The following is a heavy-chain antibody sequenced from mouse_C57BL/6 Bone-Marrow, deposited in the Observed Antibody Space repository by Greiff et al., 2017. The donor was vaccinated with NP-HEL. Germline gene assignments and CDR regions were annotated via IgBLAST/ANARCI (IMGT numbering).Heavy chain of an antibody. CDR2: IHPSDSDT. D-gene: IGHD1-1*01. J-gene: IGHJ1*03. Sequence: QVQLQQPGAELVKPGASVKVSCKASGYTFTSYWMHWVKQRPGQGLEWIGRIHPSDSDTNYNQKFKGKATLTVDKSSSTAYMQLSSLTSEDSAVYYCAIIPPHYYGSSYPWYFDVWGTGTTVTVSS. CDR1: GYTFTSYW. CDR3: AIIPPHYYGSSYPWYFDV. V-gene: IGHV1-74*01.